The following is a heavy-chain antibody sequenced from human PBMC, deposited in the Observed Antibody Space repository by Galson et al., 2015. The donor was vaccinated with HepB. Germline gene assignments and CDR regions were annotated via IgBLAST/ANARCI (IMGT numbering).Heavy chain of an antibody. V-gene: IGHV3-15*01. Sequence: SLRLSCAASDFTFSNAWISWVRQAPGTGLEWVARLKSKTDGGTADYAAPVKGRFTISRDDSINTLYLQMNSLRIEDTAVYYCTTAAQSGDYWGQGTLVTVSS. CDR2: LKSKTDGGTA. D-gene: IGHD3-10*01. CDR1: DFTFSNAW. J-gene: IGHJ4*02. CDR3: TTAAQSGDY.